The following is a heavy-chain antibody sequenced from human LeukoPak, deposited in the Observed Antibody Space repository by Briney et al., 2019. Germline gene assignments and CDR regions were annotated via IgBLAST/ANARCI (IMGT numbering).Heavy chain of an antibody. CDR3: ARGQEGVVIIEGFHY. CDR1: GYTFTSYG. CDR2: ISAYNGNT. V-gene: IGHV1-18*01. J-gene: IGHJ4*02. Sequence: GASVKVSCKASGYTFTSYGISWVRQAPGQGLEWMGWISAYNGNTNYAQKLQGRVTMTTDTSTSTAYMELRSLRSDDTAVYYCARGQEGVVIIEGFHYWGQGTLVTVSS. D-gene: IGHD3-3*01.